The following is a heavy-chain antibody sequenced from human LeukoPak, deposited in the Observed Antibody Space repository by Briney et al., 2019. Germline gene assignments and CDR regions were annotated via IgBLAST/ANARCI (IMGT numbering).Heavy chain of an antibody. V-gene: IGHV4-39*07. CDR2: IYYSGST. J-gene: IGHJ4*02. CDR1: GGSISSSSYY. CDR3: ARGGIAVSRYYFDY. D-gene: IGHD6-19*01. Sequence: SETLSLTCTVSGGSISSSSYYWGWIRQPPGKGLEWIGSIYYSGSTYYNPSLKSRVTISVDTSKNQFSLKLSSVTAADTAVYYCARGGIAVSRYYFDYWGQGTLVTVSS.